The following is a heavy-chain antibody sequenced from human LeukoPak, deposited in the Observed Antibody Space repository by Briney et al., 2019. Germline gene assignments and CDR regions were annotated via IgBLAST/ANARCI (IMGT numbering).Heavy chain of an antibody. CDR1: GLSYSLSN. D-gene: IGHD6-19*01. Sequence: GGSLRLLCAASGLSYSLSNMLWVRDARGKGLEWVSYISSTNGHTYYADSVNGRFTISRDTAKNSLYLQMNSLRVEDTAIDFCARDRDSSGLYGGADLWGQGVLVTVSA. V-gene: IGHV3-21*03. J-gene: IGHJ5*02. CDR3: ARDRDSSGLYGGADL. CDR2: ISSTNGHT.